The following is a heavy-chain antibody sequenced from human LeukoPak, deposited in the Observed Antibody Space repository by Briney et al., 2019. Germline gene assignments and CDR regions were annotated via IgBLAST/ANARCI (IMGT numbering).Heavy chain of an antibody. J-gene: IGHJ4*01. Sequence: GGSLRLSCAASGFTFNNYAMGWVRQAPRKGLEWVSVIGPGDDTHYSDSVKGRFSISRDNSKSTLFLQMNSLRAEDTAVYYCARNPSRRPIDYWGQGTLVTVSS. CDR2: IGPGDDT. CDR3: ARNPSRRPIDY. V-gene: IGHV3-23*01. D-gene: IGHD6-6*01. CDR1: GFTFNNYA.